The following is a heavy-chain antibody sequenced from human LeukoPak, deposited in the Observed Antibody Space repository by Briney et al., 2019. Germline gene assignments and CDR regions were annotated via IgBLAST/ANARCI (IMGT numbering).Heavy chain of an antibody. CDR2: ITNLAYAT. Sequence: GGSLRLSCAASGFTFSSYAMSWVRQAPGKGLEWVSTITNLAYATYYADSVKGRFALSRDNSRSTLYPQMNSLRAEDTAVYYCARTVKSGSYSFDFWGQGTLITVSS. J-gene: IGHJ4*02. CDR1: GFTFSSYA. V-gene: IGHV3-23*01. D-gene: IGHD1-26*01. CDR3: ARTVKSGSYSFDF.